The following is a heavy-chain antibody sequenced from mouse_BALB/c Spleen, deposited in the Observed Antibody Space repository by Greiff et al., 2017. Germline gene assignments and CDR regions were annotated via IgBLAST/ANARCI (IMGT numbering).Heavy chain of an antibody. J-gene: IGHJ3*01. Sequence: VQLQQSGAELVRSGASVKLSCTASGFTFKDYYMHWVKQRPEQGLEWIGWIDPENGDTEYAAKFQGQATMTADTSSNTAYLQLSSLTSEDTAVYYCREDGNYEAWFAYWGQGTLVTVSA. CDR3: REDGNYEAWFAY. CDR2: IDPENGDT. D-gene: IGHD2-1*01. CDR1: GFTFKDYY. V-gene: IGHV14-4*02.